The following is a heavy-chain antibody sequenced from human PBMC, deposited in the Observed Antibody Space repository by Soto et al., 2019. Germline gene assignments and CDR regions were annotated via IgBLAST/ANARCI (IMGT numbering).Heavy chain of an antibody. D-gene: IGHD5-18*01. Sequence: GVLRLSCAVSGVTLTDVWMNWVRQAPGKGPEWVGRFKSNTDGGTTDYAAPVKGRFTISRDDSENTLYLQMNSLKTEDTAVYYCSHGYYQYFNSWGQGTLVTVSS. J-gene: IGHJ4*02. CDR2: FKSNTDGGTT. CDR3: SHGYYQYFNS. CDR1: GVTLTDVW. V-gene: IGHV3-15*07.